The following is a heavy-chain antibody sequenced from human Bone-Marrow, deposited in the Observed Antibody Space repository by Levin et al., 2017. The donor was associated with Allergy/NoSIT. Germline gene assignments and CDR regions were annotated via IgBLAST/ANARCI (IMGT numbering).Heavy chain of an antibody. CDR2: ISFDGRNQ. CDR3: AKDLGRGFEYSSTSSLDY. D-gene: IGHD6-6*01. J-gene: IGHJ4*02. V-gene: IGHV3-30*18. CDR1: GFNFRNNG. Sequence: TGGSLRLSCAVSGFNFRNNGMHWVRQAPGKGLEWVAAISFDGRNQYYADSVRGRLTISRDNFKNTLSLQMNSLRAEDTAVYYCAKDLGRGFEYSSTSSLDYWGQGTLVTVSS.